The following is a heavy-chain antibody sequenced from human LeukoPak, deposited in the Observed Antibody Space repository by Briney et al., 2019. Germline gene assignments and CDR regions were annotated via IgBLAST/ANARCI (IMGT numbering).Heavy chain of an antibody. D-gene: IGHD6-19*01. CDR2: IWYDGSNK. Sequence: PGGSLILSCAASGFTFSYYGIHWVRQAPAKGLEWVAVIWYDGSNKYYADSVKVRFTISRDNSKNTLYLQMNSLRAEDTTVYYCARDWIAVAGTPVLGVFDIWGQGTMVTVSS. CDR1: GFTFSYYG. CDR3: ARDWIAVAGTPVLGVFDI. V-gene: IGHV3-33*01. J-gene: IGHJ3*02.